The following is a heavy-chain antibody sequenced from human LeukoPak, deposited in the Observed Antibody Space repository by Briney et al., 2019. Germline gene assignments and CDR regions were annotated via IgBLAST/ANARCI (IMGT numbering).Heavy chain of an antibody. CDR1: GDSISDYF. Sequence: SETLSLTCTVSGDSISDYFWTWLRQPAGKGLEWIGRINTNGNTAYNPSLKSRVTMSVDTSKNQFSLKLTSMTAADTAVYYYARGLSTWYDFNWFDPWGQGTLVTVSS. CDR3: ARGLSTWYDFNWFDP. D-gene: IGHD6-13*01. CDR2: INTNGNT. J-gene: IGHJ5*02. V-gene: IGHV4-4*07.